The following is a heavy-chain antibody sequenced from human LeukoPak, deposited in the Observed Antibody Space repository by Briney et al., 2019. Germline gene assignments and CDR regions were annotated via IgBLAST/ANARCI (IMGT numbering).Heavy chain of an antibody. V-gene: IGHV1-2*02. CDR3: ARGIDLSSFGGVVALDYFDY. J-gene: IGHJ4*02. Sequence: EASVKVSCKASGYTFTSYYMHWVRQAPGQGLEWMGWISPNSGGTNYAQKFQGRVTMTRDTSVSTAYMELSSLKSDDTAVYYCARGIDLSSFGGVVALDYFDYWGQGTLVTVSS. CDR1: GYTFTSYY. D-gene: IGHD3-16*02. CDR2: ISPNSGGT.